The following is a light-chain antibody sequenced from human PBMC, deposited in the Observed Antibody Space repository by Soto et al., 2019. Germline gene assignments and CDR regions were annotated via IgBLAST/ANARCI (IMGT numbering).Light chain of an antibody. CDR2: QET. CDR1: KLGDKY. Sequence: SYELTQPPSVSVSPGQTASITCSGDKLGDKYVCWYQQKPGQSPVLVIYQETKRPSGIPERFSGSNSGNTATLTISGTQAMDEADYYCQTWDSSTVVFGVGTKVTVL. J-gene: IGLJ2*01. CDR3: QTWDSSTVV. V-gene: IGLV3-1*01.